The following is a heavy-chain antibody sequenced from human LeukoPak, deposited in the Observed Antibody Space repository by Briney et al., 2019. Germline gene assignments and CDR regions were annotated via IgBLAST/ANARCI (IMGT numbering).Heavy chain of an antibody. CDR2: INAGNGNT. V-gene: IGHV1-3*01. J-gene: IGHJ4*02. CDR3: ARVRAVTTSRYYFDY. CDR1: GYTFTSYA. Sequence: ASVKVSCKASGYTFTSYAMHWVRQAPGQRLEWKGWINAGNGNTKYSQKFQGRVTITRDTSASTAYMELSSLRSEDTAVYYCARVRAVTTSRYYFDYWGQRTLVTVSS. D-gene: IGHD4-17*01.